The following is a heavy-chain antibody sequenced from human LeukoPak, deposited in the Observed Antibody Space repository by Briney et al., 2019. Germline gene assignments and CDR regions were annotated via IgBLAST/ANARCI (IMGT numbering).Heavy chain of an antibody. D-gene: IGHD4-17*01. Sequence: GGSLRLSCVASGFTFSSYAMSWVRQAPGKGLEWVSGISGSGGSTYYADSVKGRFTISRDNSKNTLYLQMNSLRAEDTAVYYCAKLPTVTTLNDYWGQGTLVTVSS. CDR2: ISGSGGST. V-gene: IGHV3-23*01. CDR3: AKLPTVTTLNDY. J-gene: IGHJ4*02. CDR1: GFTFSSYA.